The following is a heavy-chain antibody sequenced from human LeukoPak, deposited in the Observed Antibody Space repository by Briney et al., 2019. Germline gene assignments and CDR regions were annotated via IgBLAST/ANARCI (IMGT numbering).Heavy chain of an antibody. J-gene: IGHJ4*02. Sequence: SETLSLTCTVSGGSISSSSYYWGWIRQPPGKGLEWIGSIYYSGSTYYNPSLKSRVTISVDTSKNQFSLKLSSVTAADTAVYYCARDSSGWYGVFDYWGQGTLVTVSS. D-gene: IGHD6-19*01. CDR1: GGSISSSSYY. CDR3: ARDSSGWYGVFDY. V-gene: IGHV4-39*07. CDR2: IYYSGST.